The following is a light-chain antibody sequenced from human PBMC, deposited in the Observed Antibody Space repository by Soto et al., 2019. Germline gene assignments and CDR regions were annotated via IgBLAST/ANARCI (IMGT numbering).Light chain of an antibody. CDR3: CSYTTSNTRQIV. Sequence: SVLTQPACVSGSPGQSITISCTGTSSDVGGYNYVPWYQQHPGKAPKFMIYDVSNRPSGVSNRFSGSKSGNTASLTISGLQAEDEADYYCCSYTTSNTRQIVFGTGTKVTVL. V-gene: IGLV2-14*01. CDR2: DVS. CDR1: SSDVGGYNY. J-gene: IGLJ1*01.